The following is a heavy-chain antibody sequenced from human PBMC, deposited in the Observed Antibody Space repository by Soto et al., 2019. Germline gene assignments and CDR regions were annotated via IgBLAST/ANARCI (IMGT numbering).Heavy chain of an antibody. V-gene: IGHV4-34*01. J-gene: IGHJ6*03. Sequence: PSETLSLTCAVYGGSFSGYYSSWIRQPPGKGLEKKGEINHSGSTNYNPSLKSRVTISVDTSKNQFSLKLSSVTAADTVVYYCARGRLGLRYYYMDVWGKGTTVTVSS. CDR2: INHSGST. D-gene: IGHD4-17*01. CDR3: ARGRLGLRYYYMDV. CDR1: GGSFSGYY.